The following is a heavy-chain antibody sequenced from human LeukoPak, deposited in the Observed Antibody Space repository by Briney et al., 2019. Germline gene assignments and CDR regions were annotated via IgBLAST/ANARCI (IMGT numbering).Heavy chain of an antibody. V-gene: IGHV3-21*01. Sequence: GGSLRLSCAASGFTFSSSNINWVRQAPGKGLEWVSSISSSSSYIYYADSVKGRFTISRDNAKNSLYLQMNSLRAEDTAVYYCARIRADSRLALAYFDYWGQGTLVTVSS. CDR1: GFTFSSSN. CDR3: ARIRADSRLALAYFDY. CDR2: ISSSSSYI. D-gene: IGHD3-22*01. J-gene: IGHJ4*02.